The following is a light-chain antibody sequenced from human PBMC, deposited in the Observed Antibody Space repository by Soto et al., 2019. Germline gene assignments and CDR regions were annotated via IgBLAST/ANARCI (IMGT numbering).Light chain of an antibody. CDR2: DAS. Sequence: DIPMTQSPSSLSASVGDRVTITCRASQNISTKLAWYQQKPGKAPKFLIYDASGLESGVPSRFSGSGSGTEFTLTISSLQPDDFAAYYCQQYLGFPLTFGPGTKVDIK. CDR3: QQYLGFPLT. V-gene: IGKV1-5*01. J-gene: IGKJ3*01. CDR1: QNISTK.